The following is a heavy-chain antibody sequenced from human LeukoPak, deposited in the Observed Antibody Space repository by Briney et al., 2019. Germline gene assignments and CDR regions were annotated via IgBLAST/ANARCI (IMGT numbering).Heavy chain of an antibody. Sequence: ASVKVSCKVSGYTLTELSMHWVRQAPGKGLEWMGGFDPEDGETIYAQKFQGRVTMTEDTSTDTAYMELSSLRSEDTAVYYCATVYVLFGRVTYFDYWGQGTLVTVSS. D-gene: IGHD5-18*01. CDR1: GYTLTELS. J-gene: IGHJ4*02. CDR3: ATVYVLFGRVTYFDY. CDR2: FDPEDGET. V-gene: IGHV1-24*01.